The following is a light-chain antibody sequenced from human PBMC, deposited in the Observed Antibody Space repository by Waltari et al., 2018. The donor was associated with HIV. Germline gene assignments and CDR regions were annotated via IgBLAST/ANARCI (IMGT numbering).Light chain of an antibody. CDR1: SSNIGSNT. J-gene: IGLJ2*01. CDR2: STY. Sequence: QSVLTQPPSVSAAPGQGVVISCSGGSSNIGSNTANWYHHLPGTAPKLLLYSTYKRPSGVPDRFSGSKSGTSASLAITGLQSEDEGVYYCASWDDSLNGVSFGGGTKVTVL. V-gene: IGLV1-44*01. CDR3: ASWDDSLNGVS.